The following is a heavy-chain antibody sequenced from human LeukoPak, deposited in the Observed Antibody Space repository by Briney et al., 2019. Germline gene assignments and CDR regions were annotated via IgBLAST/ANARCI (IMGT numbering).Heavy chain of an antibody. V-gene: IGHV4-61*02. D-gene: IGHD6-19*01. Sequence: SETLSLTCTVSGGSISSDNFFWSWIRQPAGTGLEWIGRIYTSGSTNYNPSLRGRGTISVDTSKNQFSLKLTSVTAADAAVYYCAGHRAASVWYAFDIWGQGTMVTVSS. CDR3: AGHRAASVWYAFDI. CDR1: GGSISSDNFF. J-gene: IGHJ3*02. CDR2: IYTSGST.